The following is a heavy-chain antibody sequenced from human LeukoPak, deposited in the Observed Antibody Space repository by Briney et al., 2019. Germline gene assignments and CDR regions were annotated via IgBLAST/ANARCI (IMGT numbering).Heavy chain of an antibody. Sequence: GASMKVSCKASGYTFTSYGISWVRQAPGQGLEWMGWINPNSGGTNYAQKFQGRVTMTRDTSISTAYMELSRLRSDDTAVYYCASGNVLRFLEFDPWGQGTLVTVSS. CDR3: ASGNVLRFLEFDP. J-gene: IGHJ5*02. CDR2: INPNSGGT. V-gene: IGHV1-2*02. CDR1: GYTFTSYG. D-gene: IGHD3-3*01.